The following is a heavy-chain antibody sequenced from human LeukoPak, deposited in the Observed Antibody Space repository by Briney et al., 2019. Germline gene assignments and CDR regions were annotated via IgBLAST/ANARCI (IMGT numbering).Heavy chain of an antibody. CDR3: AKDEIAARSPYYFDY. J-gene: IGHJ4*02. CDR2: ISSSGGTT. D-gene: IGHD6-13*01. V-gene: IGHV3-23*01. Sequence: PGGSLRLSCAASGFTFSTYAVNWVRQAPGKGLEWVSAISSSGGTTYYADSVKGRFSISRDNSKNTLYLQMNSLRAEDTAVYYCAKDEIAARSPYYFDYWGQGTLVTVSS. CDR1: GFTFSTYA.